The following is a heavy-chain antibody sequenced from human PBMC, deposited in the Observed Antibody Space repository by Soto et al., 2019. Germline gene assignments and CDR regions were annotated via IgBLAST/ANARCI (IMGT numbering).Heavy chain of an antibody. CDR3: ARVGTSESFFDY. V-gene: IGHV3-53*02. J-gene: IGHJ4*02. D-gene: IGHD7-27*01. CDR2: LYFYGSA. CDR1: GFTVSDNR. Sequence: EVQLVETGGGLIQPGGSLRLSCVVSGFTVSDNRMTWVRQAPGQGLERVSDLYFYGSANYADSVRGRFIVSKDDSKNTLYLQMNNLRAEDTAVYYCARVGTSESFFDYWGQGTLVTVSP.